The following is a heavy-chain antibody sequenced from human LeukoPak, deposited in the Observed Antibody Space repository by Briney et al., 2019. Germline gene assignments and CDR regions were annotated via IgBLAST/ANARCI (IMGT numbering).Heavy chain of an antibody. D-gene: IGHD4-17*01. CDR2: IYSGGNT. V-gene: IGHV3-53*01. J-gene: IGHJ4*02. CDR3: AKSTSGDYEFDC. CDR1: GFTVSSNY. Sequence: PGGSLRLSCVASGFTVSSNYMTWVRQAPGKGLEWVSVIYSGGNTYYTDSVGGRFTISRDNSKNTLYLQMNSLRGEDTAVYYCAKSTSGDYEFDCWGQGTLVTVSS.